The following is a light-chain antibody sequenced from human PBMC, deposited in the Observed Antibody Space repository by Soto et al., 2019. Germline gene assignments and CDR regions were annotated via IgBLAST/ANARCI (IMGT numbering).Light chain of an antibody. V-gene: IGKV1-39*01. Sequence: DIQVTQSPSSLSASAGDRVTITCRASQSISNHLNWYQQKPGKAPKLLSYAASSLQSGVPSRFSGSGSGTDFTLTITSLQPEDFATYYCQQSYIMSEGYTFGQGTKLEIK. CDR2: AAS. CDR1: QSISNH. CDR3: QQSYIMSEGYT. J-gene: IGKJ2*01.